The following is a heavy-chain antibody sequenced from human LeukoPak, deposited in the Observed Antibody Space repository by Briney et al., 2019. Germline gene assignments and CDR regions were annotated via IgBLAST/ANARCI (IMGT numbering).Heavy chain of an antibody. CDR1: GGSISSGSYY. D-gene: IGHD4-11*01. CDR3: ARGRVSSSTWYSTYYYFFYMDF. CDR2: VDHTGST. Sequence: SQTLSLTCTVSGGSISSGSYYWSWIRQPAGKGLEWIGYVDHTGSTKFNPSLNGRVSISRDTSNNFFSLRLRSVTAADTAVYFCARGRVSSSTWYSTYYYFFYMDFWGKGTTVTVSS. V-gene: IGHV4-61*10. J-gene: IGHJ6*03.